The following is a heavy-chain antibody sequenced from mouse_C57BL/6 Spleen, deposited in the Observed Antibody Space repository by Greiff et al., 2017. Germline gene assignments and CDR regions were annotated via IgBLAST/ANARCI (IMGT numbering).Heavy chain of an antibody. D-gene: IGHD1-1*01. V-gene: IGHV1-69*01. CDR1: GYTFTSYW. J-gene: IGHJ4*01. Sequence: VQLQQPGAELVMPGASVKLSCKASGYTFTSYWMHWVKQRPGQGLEWIGEIDPSDSYTNYNQKFKGKSTLTVDKSSSTAYMQLSSLTSEDSAVYYCARLTVGRDYAMDYWGQGTSVTVSS. CDR2: IDPSDSYT. CDR3: ARLTVGRDYAMDY.